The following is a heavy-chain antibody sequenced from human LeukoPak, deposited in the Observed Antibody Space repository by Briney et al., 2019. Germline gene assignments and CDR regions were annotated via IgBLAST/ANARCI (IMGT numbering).Heavy chain of an antibody. CDR3: ARGGVPAAVGYWFDP. J-gene: IGHJ5*02. V-gene: IGHV1-69*02. CDR2: IIPILGIA. Sequence: ASVKVSCKASGGTFSSYTISWVRQAPGQGLEWMGRIIPILGIANYAQKFQGRVTITADKSTSTAYMEASSLRSEDTAVYYCARGGVPAAVGYWFDPWGQGTLVTVSS. CDR1: GGTFSSYT. D-gene: IGHD2-2*01.